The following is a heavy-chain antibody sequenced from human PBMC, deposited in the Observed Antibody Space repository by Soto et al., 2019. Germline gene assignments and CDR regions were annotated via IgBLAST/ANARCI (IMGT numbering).Heavy chain of an antibody. V-gene: IGHV4-34*01. D-gene: IGHD4-17*01. J-gene: IGHJ3*02. CDR1: GGSFSGDY. Sequence: SETLSLTCAVYGGSFSGDYWSWIRQPPGKGLEWIGEINHSGSTNYNPSLKSRVTISVDTSKNQFSLKLSSVTAADTAVYYCARLMTTVVMVHAFDIWGQGTMVT. CDR2: INHSGST. CDR3: ARLMTTVVMVHAFDI.